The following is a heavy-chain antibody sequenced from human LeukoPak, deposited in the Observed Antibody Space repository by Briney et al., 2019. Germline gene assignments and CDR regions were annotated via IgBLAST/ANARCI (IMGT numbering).Heavy chain of an antibody. CDR2: IIPMFGTA. CDR3: ASGYCGGDCYSAYYYYGMDV. V-gene: IGHV1-69*05. D-gene: IGHD2-21*02. J-gene: IGHJ6*02. Sequence: ASVKVSCKASGGTFSSYAISWVRQAPGQGLEWMGGIIPMFGTANYAQKFQGRVTITTDESTSTAYMELSSLRSEDTAVYYCASGYCGGDCYSAYYYYGMDVWGQGTTVTVSS. CDR1: GGTFSSYA.